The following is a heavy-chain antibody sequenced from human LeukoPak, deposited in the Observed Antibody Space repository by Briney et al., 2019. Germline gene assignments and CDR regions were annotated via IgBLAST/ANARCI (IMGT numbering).Heavy chain of an antibody. CDR3: TPHSSFDY. Sequence: GGSLRLSCAVSGFPFSSAWMSWVRQAPGKGMEWVCQIKKKVERAATNYAALVKGRFTISRDDSQNTLYLQNNSLKVEDTAVYYCTPHSSFDYWGQGALVTVSS. CDR2: IKKKVERAAT. J-gene: IGHJ4*02. V-gene: IGHV3-15*01. D-gene: IGHD2-15*01. CDR1: GFPFSSAW.